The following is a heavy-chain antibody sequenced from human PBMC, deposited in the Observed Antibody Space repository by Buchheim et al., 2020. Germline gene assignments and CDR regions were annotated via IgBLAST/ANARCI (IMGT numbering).Heavy chain of an antibody. Sequence: QVQLVQSGAEVKKPGSSVKVSCKASGGTFSSYAISWVRQAPGQGLEWMGGIIPIFGTANYAQKFQGSVTITADESTSTAYMELSSLRSEDTAVYYCARTLYLWSGYHYYYYMDVWGKGTT. CDR2: IIPIFGTA. V-gene: IGHV1-69*01. J-gene: IGHJ6*03. CDR3: ARTLYLWSGYHYYYYMDV. CDR1: GGTFSSYA. D-gene: IGHD3-3*01.